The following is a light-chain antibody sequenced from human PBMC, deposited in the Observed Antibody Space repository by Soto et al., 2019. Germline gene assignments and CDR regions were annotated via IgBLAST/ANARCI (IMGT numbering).Light chain of an antibody. CDR3: QQYGSSPT. Sequence: EIALTQYPGTLPLSPGERATLSCGASQSSSSSYVGCYQQKPGQAPVLLLYGASNRATGFPDRFSGSGSGTDFTLTISRLEPEDFAVYYCQQYGSSPTFGQGTKVDIK. CDR2: GAS. CDR1: QSSSSSY. J-gene: IGKJ1*01. V-gene: IGKV3-20*01.